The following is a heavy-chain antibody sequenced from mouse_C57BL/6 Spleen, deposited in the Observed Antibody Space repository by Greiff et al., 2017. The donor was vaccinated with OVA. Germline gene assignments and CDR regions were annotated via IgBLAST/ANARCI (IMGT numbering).Heavy chain of an antibody. CDR3: ARRTTAVGGYFAV. V-gene: IGHV1-64*01. J-gene: IGHJ1*03. CDR1: GYTFTSYW. D-gene: IGHD1-1*01. Sequence: QVQLQQPGAELVKPGASVKLSCKASGYTFTSYWMHWVKQRPGQGLEWIGMIHPNSGSTNYNEKFKSKATLTVDKSSSTAYMQLSSLTSEDSAVYDGARRTTAVGGYFAVWGTGTTVTVSS. CDR2: IHPNSGST.